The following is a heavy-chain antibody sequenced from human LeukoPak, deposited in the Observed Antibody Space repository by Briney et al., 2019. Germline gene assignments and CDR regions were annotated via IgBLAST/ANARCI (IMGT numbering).Heavy chain of an antibody. CDR3: ARGRVLRPLTDYYYGMDV. CDR2: IIPISGTA. Sequence: SVKVSCTASGGTFSSYGISWVRQAPGQGLEWMGGIIPISGTAKYAQKFQGRVTITADESTSTAYMELTSLRSEDTAVYYCARGRVLRPLTDYYYGMDVWGQGTTVTVSS. D-gene: IGHD2-8*01. J-gene: IGHJ6*02. V-gene: IGHV1-69*13. CDR1: GGTFSSYG.